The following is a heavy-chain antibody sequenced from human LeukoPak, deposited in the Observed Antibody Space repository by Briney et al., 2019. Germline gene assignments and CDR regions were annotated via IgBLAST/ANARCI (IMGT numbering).Heavy chain of an antibody. V-gene: IGHV3-13*01. J-gene: IGHJ6*02. CDR2: IGTAGDT. CDR3: ARGGSTSSYYYGMDV. CDR1: GFTFSSYD. D-gene: IGHD2-2*01. Sequence: PGGSLRLSCAASGFTFSSYDMHWVRQATGKGLEWVSAIGTAGDTYYPGSVKGRFTISRENAKNSLYLQMDSLRAGDTAVYYCARGGSTSSYYYGMDVWGQGTTVTVSS.